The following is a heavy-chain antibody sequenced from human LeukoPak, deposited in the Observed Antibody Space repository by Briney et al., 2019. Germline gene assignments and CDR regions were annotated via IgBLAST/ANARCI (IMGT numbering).Heavy chain of an antibody. J-gene: IGHJ5*02. CDR3: ARDGYSSGWYWFDP. V-gene: IGHV1-18*01. D-gene: IGHD6-19*01. Sequence: GASVKVSCKASGYTFTSYGIGWVRQAPGQGLEWMGWISAYNGNTNYAQKLQGRVTMTTDTSTSTAYMELRSLRSDDTAVYYCARDGYSSGWYWFDPWGQGTLVTVSS. CDR2: ISAYNGNT. CDR1: GYTFTSYG.